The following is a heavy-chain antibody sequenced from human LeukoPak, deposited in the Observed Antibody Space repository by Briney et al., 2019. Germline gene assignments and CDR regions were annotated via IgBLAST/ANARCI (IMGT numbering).Heavy chain of an antibody. V-gene: IGHV1-18*01. CDR1: GYTFTGYG. Sequence: ASVKVSCKASGYTFTGYGISWVRQAPGQGLEWMGWISAYNGNTNYAQKLQGRVTMTTDTSTSTAYMELRSLRSDDTAVYYCARVDCSVGSCYAYFDYWGQGTLVTVSS. D-gene: IGHD2-15*01. CDR3: ARVDCSVGSCYAYFDY. J-gene: IGHJ4*02. CDR2: ISAYNGNT.